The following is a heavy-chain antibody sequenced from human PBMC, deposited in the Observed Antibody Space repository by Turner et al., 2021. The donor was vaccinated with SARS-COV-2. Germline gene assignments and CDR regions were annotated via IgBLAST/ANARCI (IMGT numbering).Heavy chain of an antibody. J-gene: IGHJ6*02. CDR2: ISSGSSYI. CDR1: GFTFSAST. D-gene: IGHD6-19*01. Sequence: EVQLVESGGGLVKPGGSLRRSCSASGFTFSASTMNWVRQAPGKGLEGVSSISSGSSYIYYADSVKGRFTISRDNAKNSLYLQMNSLRAEDTAVYYCARDVTMTQWLVPSYGMDVWGQGTTVTVSS. V-gene: IGHV3-21*01. CDR3: ARDVTMTQWLVPSYGMDV.